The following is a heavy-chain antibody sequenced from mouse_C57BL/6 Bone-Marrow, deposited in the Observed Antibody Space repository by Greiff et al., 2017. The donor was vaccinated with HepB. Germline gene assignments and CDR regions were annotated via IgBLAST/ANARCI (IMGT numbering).Heavy chain of an antibody. Sequence: QVQLQQPGAELVMPGASVKLSCKASGYTFTSYWMHWVKQRPGQGLEWIGEIDPSDSYTNYNQKFKGKSTLTVDKSSSTAYMQLSSLTSEDSAVYYCARSYPAWLAYWGQGTLVTVSA. CDR3: ARSYPAWLAY. CDR1: GYTFTSYW. D-gene: IGHD2-10*01. J-gene: IGHJ3*01. V-gene: IGHV1-69*01. CDR2: IDPSDSYT.